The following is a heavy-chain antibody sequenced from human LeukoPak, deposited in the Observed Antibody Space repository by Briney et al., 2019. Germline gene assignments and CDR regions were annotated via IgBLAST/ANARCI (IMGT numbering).Heavy chain of an antibody. J-gene: IGHJ4*02. Sequence: GASVKVSCKASGGTFSSYAISWVRQAPGQGLEWMGWISAYNGNTNYAQKLQGRVTMTTDTSTSIAYMELRSLRSDDTAVYYCAREAYDSSGYYYWGQGTLVTVSS. CDR1: GGTFSSYA. CDR2: ISAYNGNT. CDR3: AREAYDSSGYYY. V-gene: IGHV1-18*01. D-gene: IGHD3-22*01.